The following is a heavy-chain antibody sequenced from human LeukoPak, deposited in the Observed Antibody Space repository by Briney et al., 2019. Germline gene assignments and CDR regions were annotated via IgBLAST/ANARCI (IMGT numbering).Heavy chain of an antibody. CDR3: AGGFRKRLGVRILTYFYNYHMEV. Sequence: SETLSLTCAVYGRSFSGHSWNWIRQPPGKGLECIGEIDHSVSTSYNPSLKRRLTISLDTSKSQFSLRLNSVTAADTAVYYCAGGFRKRLGVRILTYFYNYHMEVWGKGTTVTVSS. V-gene: IGHV4-34*01. J-gene: IGHJ6*03. CDR2: IDHSVST. CDR1: GRSFSGHS. D-gene: IGHD3-3*01.